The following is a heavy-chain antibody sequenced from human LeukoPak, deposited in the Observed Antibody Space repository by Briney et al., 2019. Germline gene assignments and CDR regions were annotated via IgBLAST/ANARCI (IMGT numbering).Heavy chain of an antibody. CDR1: GGSISSHY. V-gene: IGHV4-59*11. CDR2: IYYSGGT. CDR3: ARDYYYDSSGYGFDY. J-gene: IGHJ4*02. D-gene: IGHD3-22*01. Sequence: SETLSLTCTVSGGSISSHYWSWVRQPPGKGLEWIGYIYYSGGTNYNPSLKSRVTISVDTSKNQFSLKLSSVTAADTAVYYCARDYYYDSSGYGFDYWGQGTLVTVSS.